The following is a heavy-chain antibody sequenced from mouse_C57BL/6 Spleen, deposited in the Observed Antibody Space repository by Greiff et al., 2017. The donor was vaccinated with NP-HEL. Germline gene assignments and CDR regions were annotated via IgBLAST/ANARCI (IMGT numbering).Heavy chain of an antibody. J-gene: IGHJ4*01. CDR2: IYPGDGDT. V-gene: IGHV1-82*01. CDR1: GYAFSSSW. Sequence: VQLQQSGPELVKPGASVKISCKASGYAFSSSWMNWVKQRPGKGLEWIGRIYPGDGDTNYNGKFKGKATLTADKSSSTAYMQLSSLTSEDSAVYFCAGGGRGYAMDYWGQGTSVTVSS. D-gene: IGHD3-3*01. CDR3: AGGGRGYAMDY.